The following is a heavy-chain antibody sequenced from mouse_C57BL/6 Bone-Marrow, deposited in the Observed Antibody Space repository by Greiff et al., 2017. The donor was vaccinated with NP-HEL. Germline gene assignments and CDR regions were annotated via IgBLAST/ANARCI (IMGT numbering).Heavy chain of an antibody. CDR1: GFTFSDFY. CDR3: ARDAPYGYDWYFDV. Sequence: EVMLVESGGGLVQSGRSLRLSCATSGFTFSDFYMEWVRQAPGKGLEWIAASRNKANDYTTEYSASVKGRFIVSRDTSQSILYLQMNALRAEDTAIYYCARDAPYGYDWYFDVWGTGTTVTVSS. D-gene: IGHD2-2*01. V-gene: IGHV7-1*01. CDR2: SRNKANDYTT. J-gene: IGHJ1*03.